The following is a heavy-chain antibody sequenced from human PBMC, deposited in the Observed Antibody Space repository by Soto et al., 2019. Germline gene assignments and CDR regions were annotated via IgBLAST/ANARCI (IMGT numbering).Heavy chain of an antibody. D-gene: IGHD6-19*01. V-gene: IGHV4-34*01. Sequence: PSETLSLTCAVYGGSFSGYYWSWIRQPPGKGLEWIGEINHSGSTNYNPSLKSRVTISVDTSKNQFSLKLSSVTAADTAVYYCARTFRIAVAGIRSPLSWFDPWGQGTLVTVSS. CDR2: INHSGST. CDR3: ARTFRIAVAGIRSPLSWFDP. J-gene: IGHJ5*02. CDR1: GGSFSGYY.